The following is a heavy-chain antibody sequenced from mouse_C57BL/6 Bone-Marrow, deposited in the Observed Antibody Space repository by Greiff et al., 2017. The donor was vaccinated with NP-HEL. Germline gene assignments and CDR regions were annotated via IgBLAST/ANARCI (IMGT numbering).Heavy chain of an antibody. V-gene: IGHV1-81*01. CDR1: GYTFTSYG. CDR3: ARSGTTLVAGDYYFDY. D-gene: IGHD1-1*01. Sequence: VQLQQSGAELARPGASVKLSCKASGYTFTSYGISWVKQRTGQGLEWIGEIYPRSGNTYYNEKFKGKATLTADKSSSTAYMELRSLTSEDSAVYFCARSGTTLVAGDYYFDYWGQGTTLTVSS. CDR2: IYPRSGNT. J-gene: IGHJ2*01.